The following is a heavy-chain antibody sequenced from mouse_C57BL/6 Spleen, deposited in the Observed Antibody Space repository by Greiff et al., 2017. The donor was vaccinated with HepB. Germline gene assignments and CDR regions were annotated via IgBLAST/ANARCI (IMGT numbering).Heavy chain of an antibody. V-gene: IGHV1-26*01. CDR3: ARSTIVVATNFDY. Sequence: VQLQQSGPELVKPGASVKISCKASGYTFTDYYMNWVKQSHGKSLEWIGDINPNNGGTSYNQKFKGKATLTVDKSSSTAYMELRSLTSEDSAVYYCARSTIVVATNFDYWGQGTTLTVSS. CDR2: INPNNGGT. CDR1: GYTFTDYY. D-gene: IGHD1-1*01. J-gene: IGHJ2*01.